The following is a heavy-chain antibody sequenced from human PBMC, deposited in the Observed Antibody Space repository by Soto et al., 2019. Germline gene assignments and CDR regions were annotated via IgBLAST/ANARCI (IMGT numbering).Heavy chain of an antibody. CDR3: TRDGRVAPGHSAFDI. CDR2: ICYDGSNK. CDR1: GFTFSSYG. D-gene: IGHD2-15*01. J-gene: IGHJ3*02. Sequence: QVQLVESGGGVVQPGRSLRLSCAASGFTFSSYGMHWVRQAPGKGLEWVEVICYDGSNKYYADSVKGRFTISRDNSNNPLYLQMNSLRVKDTAVYYCTRDGRVAPGHSAFDIWGQGTMVTVSS. V-gene: IGHV3-33*01.